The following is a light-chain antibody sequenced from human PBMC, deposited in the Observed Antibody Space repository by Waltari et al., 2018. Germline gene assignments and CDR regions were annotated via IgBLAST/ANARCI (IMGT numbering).Light chain of an antibody. J-gene: IGKJ2*01. CDR2: KAS. V-gene: IGKV1-5*03. Sequence: DIQMTQSPSTLSASVGDRTTITCRASPSISTWLAWYQQKPGKAPKLLIYKASNLESGVPSRFSGSGSGTEFTLTISSLQPDDFATYYCQQYNSYHTFGQGTKLEIK. CDR1: PSISTW. CDR3: QQYNSYHT.